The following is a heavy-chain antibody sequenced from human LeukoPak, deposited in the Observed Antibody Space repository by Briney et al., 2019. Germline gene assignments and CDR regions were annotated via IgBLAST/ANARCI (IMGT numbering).Heavy chain of an antibody. D-gene: IGHD2-8*01. CDR3: ARSGTKPHGFDY. CDR2: IYYSGST. CDR1: GGSISTYY. Sequence: SETLSLTCTVSGGSISTYYWSWIRRPPGKGLEWIGYIYYSGSTNYSPSLQSRVTMSVDTSKNQFSLRLNSVTAADTAVYYCARSGTKPHGFDYWGQGTLVNVSS. V-gene: IGHV4-59*01. J-gene: IGHJ4*02.